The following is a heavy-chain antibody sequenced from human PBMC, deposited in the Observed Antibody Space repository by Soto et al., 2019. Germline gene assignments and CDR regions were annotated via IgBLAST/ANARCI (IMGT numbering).Heavy chain of an antibody. D-gene: IGHD3-22*01. J-gene: IGHJ6*02. CDR1: GFTASSNY. CDR3: ARDHYYDSSGYYYYYGMDV. V-gene: IGHV3-66*01. CDR2: IYSGGST. Sequence: GGSLRLSCAASGFTASSNYMSWVRQAPGKGLEWVSVIYSGGSTYYADSVKGRFTISRDNSKNTLYIQMNSMRAEDTAVYYCARDHYYDSSGYYYYYGMDVGGQGTTVTVSS.